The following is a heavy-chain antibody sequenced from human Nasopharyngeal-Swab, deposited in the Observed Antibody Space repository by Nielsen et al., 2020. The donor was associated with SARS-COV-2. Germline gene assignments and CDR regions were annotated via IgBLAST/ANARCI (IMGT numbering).Heavy chain of an antibody. J-gene: IGHJ6*02. CDR3: ARLYCGGDCYSEDYYGMDV. D-gene: IGHD2-21*02. Sequence: ASVKVSCKASGYTFTSYGISWVRQAPGQGLEWMGWNSAYNGNTNYAQKLQGRVTMTTDTSTSTAYMELRSLRSDHTAVYYCARLYCGGDCYSEDYYGMDVWGQGTTVTVSS. CDR1: GYTFTSYG. CDR2: NSAYNGNT. V-gene: IGHV1-18*01.